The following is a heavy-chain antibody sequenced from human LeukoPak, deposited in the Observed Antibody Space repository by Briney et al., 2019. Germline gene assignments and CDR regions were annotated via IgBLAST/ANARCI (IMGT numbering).Heavy chain of an antibody. J-gene: IGHJ4*02. Sequence: GGSLRLSCAASGFTFSHFWMSWVRQAPGKGLEWVAYIKKTGSETYYVDSVKGRFTITRDNTRNSLFLQMYSLRAEDTAVYFCVREDGYCSGGNCYSYFDSWGQGTLVTVFS. CDR3: VREDGYCSGGNCYSYFDS. V-gene: IGHV3-7*01. CDR2: IKKTGSET. CDR1: GFTFSHFW. D-gene: IGHD2-15*01.